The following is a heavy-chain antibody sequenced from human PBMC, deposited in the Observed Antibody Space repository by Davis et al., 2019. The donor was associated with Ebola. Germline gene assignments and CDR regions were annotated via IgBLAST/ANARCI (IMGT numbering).Heavy chain of an antibody. J-gene: IGHJ3*02. CDR1: GFTFSNYG. D-gene: IGHD3-16*01. Sequence: PGGSLRLSCAASGFTFSNYGMHWVRQAPGKGLEWVAVIWYDGSNKYYGDSVRGRFTISRDNSKNTLYLQMNSLRAEDTAVYYCARSLWITVPFDIWGQGTMVTVSS. CDR2: IWYDGSNK. CDR3: ARSLWITVPFDI. V-gene: IGHV3-33*01.